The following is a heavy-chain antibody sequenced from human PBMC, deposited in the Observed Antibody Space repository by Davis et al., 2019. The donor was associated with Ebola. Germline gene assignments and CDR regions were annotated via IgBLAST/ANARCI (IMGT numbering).Heavy chain of an antibody. CDR3: ARHCISTSCSPLYYYGMDV. CDR2: IYTGDSDT. CDR1: GNSFTSHW. V-gene: IGHV5-51*01. D-gene: IGHD2-2*01. Sequence: GESLKISCKDSGNSFTSHWIGWVRQMPGKGLDWMGIIYTGDSDTRYSPSFRGQVTISAGKSIKTAFLQWSSLKASDTAMYYCARHCISTSCSPLYYYGMDVWGQGTTVTVSS. J-gene: IGHJ6*02.